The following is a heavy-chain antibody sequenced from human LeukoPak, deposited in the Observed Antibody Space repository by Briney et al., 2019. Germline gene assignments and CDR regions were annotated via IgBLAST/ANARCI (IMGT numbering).Heavy chain of an antibody. CDR2: IYHSGST. CDR1: GGSISSGGYS. Sequence: SETLSLTCAVSGGSISSGGYSWSWIRQPPGKGLEWIGYIYHSGSTYYNPSLKSRVTISVDRSKNQFSLKLSSVTAADTAVYFCAREGYGSSGYYLDYWGQGTLVTVSS. V-gene: IGHV4-30-2*01. D-gene: IGHD3-22*01. J-gene: IGHJ4*02. CDR3: AREGYGSSGYYLDY.